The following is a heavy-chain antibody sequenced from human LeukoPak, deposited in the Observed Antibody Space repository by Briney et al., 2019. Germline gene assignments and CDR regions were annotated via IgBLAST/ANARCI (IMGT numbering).Heavy chain of an antibody. CDR3: ARDTPQHLKRFDY. Sequence: ASVKVSCKASGYTLNKFGMSWVRQAPGQGLEWLGWINTYNGKTKLGEKFQGRVTMTTDTSTSTVYMELTSLRTDDTAVYFCARDTPQHLKRFDYWGPGTLVTVSS. D-gene: IGHD6-13*01. J-gene: IGHJ4*02. V-gene: IGHV1-18*01. CDR1: GYTLNKFG. CDR2: INTYNGKT.